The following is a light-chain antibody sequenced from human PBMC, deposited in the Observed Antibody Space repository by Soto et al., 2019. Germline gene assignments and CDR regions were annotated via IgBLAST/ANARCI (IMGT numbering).Light chain of an antibody. J-gene: IGKJ5*01. CDR3: QQRNSWPPTFT. CDR2: DTS. V-gene: IGKV3-11*01. CDR1: QSVSTS. Sequence: EIVLTQSPATLSLSPGERSTLSCRASQSVSTSLVWYQQKPGQAPRLLIYDTSIRATGIPARFSGSGPGTDFTLTISRLEPEDFAVYYCQQRNSWPPTFTFGQGTQREIK.